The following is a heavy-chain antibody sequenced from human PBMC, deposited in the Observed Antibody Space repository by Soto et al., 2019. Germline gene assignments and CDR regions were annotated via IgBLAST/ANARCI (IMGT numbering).Heavy chain of an antibody. CDR2: ISAYNGNT. D-gene: IGHD3-10*01. J-gene: IGHJ6*02. CDR1: GYTFTSYG. Sequence: GASVKVSCKASGYTFTSYGISWVRQAPGQGLEWMGWISAYNGNTNYAQKLQGRVTMTTDTSTSTAYMELRSLRSDDTAVYYCARNVTMVRGVIRMKFNYYYGMDVWGQGTTVTVS. CDR3: ARNVTMVRGVIRMKFNYYYGMDV. V-gene: IGHV1-18*04.